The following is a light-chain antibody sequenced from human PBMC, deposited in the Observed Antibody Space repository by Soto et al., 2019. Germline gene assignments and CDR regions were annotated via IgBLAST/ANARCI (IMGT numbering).Light chain of an antibody. V-gene: IGLV1-40*01. J-gene: IGLJ1*01. CDR2: GNS. Sequence: QSVLTQPPSVSGAPGQGVTISCTGSSSNIGTGYDVHWYQQLPGTAPKLLIYGNSNRPSGVPDRFSGSKSGTSASLAITGLQAEDEADYYCQSFDSSRFYVFGTGTKV. CDR1: SSNIGTGYD. CDR3: QSFDSSRFYV.